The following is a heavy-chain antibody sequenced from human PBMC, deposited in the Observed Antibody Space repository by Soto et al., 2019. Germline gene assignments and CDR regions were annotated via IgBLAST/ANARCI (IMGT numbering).Heavy chain of an antibody. CDR1: GSTFTSYG. V-gene: IGHV1-18*01. CDR2: ISAYNGNT. J-gene: IGHJ3*02. CDR3: ARDQRITIFGVVIAGDAFDI. D-gene: IGHD3-3*01. Sequence: ASVKVSCPASGSTFTSYGISWVRQAPGQGLEWMGWISAYNGNTNYAQKLQGRVTMTTDTSTSTAYMELRSLRSDDTAVYYCARDQRITIFGVVIAGDAFDIWGQGTMVTVS.